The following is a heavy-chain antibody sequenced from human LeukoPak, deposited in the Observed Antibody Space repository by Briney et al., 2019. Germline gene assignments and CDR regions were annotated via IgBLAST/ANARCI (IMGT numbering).Heavy chain of an antibody. V-gene: IGHV1-3*01. CDR3: ARGEGYYGSGSRGDDY. CDR2: INAGNGNT. Sequence: EASVKVSCKAAGYAFTSYAMHWVRQAPGQRLEWMGWINAGNGNTKYSQKFQGRVTITRDTSASTAYMELSSLRSEDTAVYYCARGEGYYGSGSRGDDYWGQGTLVTVSS. CDR1: GYAFTSYA. J-gene: IGHJ4*02. D-gene: IGHD3-10*01.